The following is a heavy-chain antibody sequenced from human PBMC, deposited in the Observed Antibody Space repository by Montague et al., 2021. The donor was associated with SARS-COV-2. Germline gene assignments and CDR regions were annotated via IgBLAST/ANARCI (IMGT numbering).Heavy chain of an antibody. D-gene: IGHD2-15*01. CDR1: GDNVSTYSGT. CDR3: ARAERGSCGDGNCYRYFFNY. CDR2: TYYRSEWYS. J-gene: IGHJ4*02. Sequence: CAISGDNVSTYSGTWNWVRLSPSRGLEWLGRTYYRSEWYSDYSVSVKSRISINPDTSKNQFSLQLNSVTPEDTAVYYCARAERGSCGDGNCYRYFFNYWGQGTLVTVSS. V-gene: IGHV6-1*01.